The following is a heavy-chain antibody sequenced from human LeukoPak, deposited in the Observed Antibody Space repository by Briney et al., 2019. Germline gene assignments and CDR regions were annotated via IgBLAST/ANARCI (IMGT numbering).Heavy chain of an antibody. CDR3: TRQMPAIRYFDF. CDR1: GFTFSSYW. V-gene: IGHV3-74*01. CDR2: INTDGSSA. J-gene: IGHJ4*02. D-gene: IGHD5-24*01. Sequence: HAGGSLRLSCAASGFTFSSYWMHWVRQAPGQGLVWVSLINTDGSSATYADSVKGRFTISRDNARNTLYLQMNSLRAEDTAVYYCTRQMPAIRYFDFWAREPWSPSPQ.